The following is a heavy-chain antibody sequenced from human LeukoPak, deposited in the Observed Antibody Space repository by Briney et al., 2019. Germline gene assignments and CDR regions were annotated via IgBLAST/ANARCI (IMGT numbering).Heavy chain of an antibody. D-gene: IGHD4-17*01. CDR2: IYYSGST. CDR1: GGSISSYY. V-gene: IGHV4-59*01. Sequence: SETLSLTCTVSGGSISSYYWSWIRRPPGKGLEWIGYIYYSGSTNYNPSLKSRVTISVDTSKNQFSLKLSSVTAADTAVYYCARKSYGDHEIDYWGQGTPVTVSS. J-gene: IGHJ4*02. CDR3: ARKSYGDHEIDY.